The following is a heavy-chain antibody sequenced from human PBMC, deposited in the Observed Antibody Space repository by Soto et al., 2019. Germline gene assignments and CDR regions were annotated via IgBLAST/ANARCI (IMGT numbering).Heavy chain of an antibody. CDR3: ARDPYVVVNALYYYDGMDV. V-gene: IGHV3-21*01. CDR2: ISSSSSYI. Sequence: EVQLVESGGGLVKPGGSLRLSCAASGFTFSSYSMNWVRQAPWKGLEWVSSISSSSSYIYYADSVKGRFTIYRDNAKNSLYLQMNSLRAEDTAVYYCARDPYVVVNALYYYDGMDVGGQGTTDTVSS. CDR1: GFTFSSYS. J-gene: IGHJ6*02. D-gene: IGHD2-21*01.